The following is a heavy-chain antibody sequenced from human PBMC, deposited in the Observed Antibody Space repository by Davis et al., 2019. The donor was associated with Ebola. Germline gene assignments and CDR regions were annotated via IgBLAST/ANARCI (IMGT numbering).Heavy chain of an antibody. Sequence: SVKVSCKASGYTFTSYAISWVRQAPGQGLEWMGRIIPILGIANYAQEFQGRVTITADKSTSTAYMELSSLRSEDTAVYYCARHVVVPEYGMDVWGQGTTVTVSS. J-gene: IGHJ6*02. V-gene: IGHV1-69*04. CDR3: ARHVVVPEYGMDV. D-gene: IGHD2-2*01. CDR2: IIPILGIA. CDR1: GYTFTSYA.